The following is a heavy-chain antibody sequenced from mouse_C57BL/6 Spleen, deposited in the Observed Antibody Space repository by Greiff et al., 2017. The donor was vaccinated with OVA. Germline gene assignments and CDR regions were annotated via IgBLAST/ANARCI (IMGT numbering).Heavy chain of an antibody. D-gene: IGHD1-1*01. CDR1: GYTFTDYY. J-gene: IGHJ1*03. Sequence: EVKLQQSGPELVKPGASVKISCKASGYTFTDYYMNWVKQSHGKSLEWIGDINPNNGGTSYNQKFKGKATLTVDKSSSTAYMELRSLTSEDSAVYYCARDFTTVVARTYWYFDVWGTGTTVTVSS. CDR3: ARDFTTVVARTYWYFDV. V-gene: IGHV1-26*01. CDR2: INPNNGGT.